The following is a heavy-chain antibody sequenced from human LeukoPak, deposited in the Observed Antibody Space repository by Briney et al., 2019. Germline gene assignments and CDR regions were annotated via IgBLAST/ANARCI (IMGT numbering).Heavy chain of an antibody. CDR1: GFTFTSYA. Sequence: GGSLRLSCAASGFTFTSYAMSWVRQAPGKGLEWVSALSSSGSTIYYADSVKGRFTISRDNAKNSLYLQMNSLRAEDTAVYYCARRIAVAGTIRYFDLWGRGTLVTVSS. CDR3: ARRIAVAGTIRYFDL. V-gene: IGHV3-48*04. CDR2: LSSSGSTI. D-gene: IGHD6-19*01. J-gene: IGHJ2*01.